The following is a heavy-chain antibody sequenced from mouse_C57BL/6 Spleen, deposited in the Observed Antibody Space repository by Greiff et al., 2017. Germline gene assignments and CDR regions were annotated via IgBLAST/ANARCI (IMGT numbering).Heavy chain of an antibody. CDR2: IWSGGST. CDR3: ASTTVVARGFAY. CDR1: GFSLTSYG. V-gene: IGHV2-2*01. D-gene: IGHD1-1*01. J-gene: IGHJ3*01. Sequence: VHLVESGPGLVQPSQSLSITCTVSGFSLTSYGVHWVRQSPGKGLEWLGVIWSGGSTDYNAAFISRLSISKDNSKSQVFFKMNSLQADDTAIYYCASTTVVARGFAYWGQGTLVTVSA.